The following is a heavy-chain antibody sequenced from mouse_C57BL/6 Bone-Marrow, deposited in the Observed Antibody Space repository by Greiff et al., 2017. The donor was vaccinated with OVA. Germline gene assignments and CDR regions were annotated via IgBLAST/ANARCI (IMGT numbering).Heavy chain of an antibody. V-gene: IGHV5-17*01. D-gene: IGHD1-1*01. J-gene: IGHJ4*01. CDR2: ISSGSSTI. CDR1: GFTFSDYG. Sequence: DVKLVESGGGLVKPGGSLKLSCAASGFTFSDYGMHWVRQAPEKGLEWVAYISSGSSTIYYADTVKGRFTISRDNAKNTLFLQMTSLRSEDTAMYYCARPIYYGSSHYYAMDYWGQGTSVTVSS. CDR3: ARPIYYGSSHYYAMDY.